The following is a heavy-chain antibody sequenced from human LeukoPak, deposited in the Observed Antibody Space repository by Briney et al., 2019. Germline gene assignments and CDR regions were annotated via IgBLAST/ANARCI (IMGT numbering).Heavy chain of an antibody. D-gene: IGHD2-8*01. CDR2: IYTSGST. J-gene: IGHJ4*02. V-gene: IGHV4-4*07. CDR1: GGSISSYY. CDR3: ARTLYRCTNGVCYTYYFDY. Sequence: SETLSLTCTVSGGSISSYYWSWIRQPAGKGLEWIGRIYTSGSTNYNPSLKSRATMSVDTSKNQFSLKLSSVTAADTAVYYCARTLYRCTNGVCYTYYFDYWGQGTLVTVSS.